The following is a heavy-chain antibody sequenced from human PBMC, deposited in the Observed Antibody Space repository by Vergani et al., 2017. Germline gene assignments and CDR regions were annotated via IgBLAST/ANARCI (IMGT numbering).Heavy chain of an antibody. CDR1: GGSISRNDYY. D-gene: IGHD6-13*01. CDR2: IYYSGST. J-gene: IGHJ4*02. Sequence: QVQLQESGPGLVKPSQTLSLTCSVSGGSISRNDYYWTWIRQPPGKGLEWLGYIYYSGSTYYNPSLKSRLTMSVDTSKNQFSLELSSVTASDTARYYCASKPTGTTWYSVKYYFDFGGQGTLDAVSS. CDR3: ASKPTGTTWYSVKYYFDF. V-gene: IGHV4-30-4*08.